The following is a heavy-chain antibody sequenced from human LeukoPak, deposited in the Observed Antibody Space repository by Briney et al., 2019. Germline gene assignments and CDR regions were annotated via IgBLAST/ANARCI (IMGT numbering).Heavy chain of an antibody. CDR2: ISGSGGST. V-gene: IGHV3-23*01. D-gene: IGHD2-2*01. CDR3: AKDLGYCSSTSCPGAFDI. Sequence: PGGSLRLSCAASGFTFSSYAMSWVRQAPGKGLEWVSAISGSGGSTYYADSVKGRFTISRDNSKNTLYLQMNSLRAEDTAVYYCAKDLGYCSSTSCPGAFDIRGQGTMVTVSS. CDR1: GFTFSSYA. J-gene: IGHJ3*02.